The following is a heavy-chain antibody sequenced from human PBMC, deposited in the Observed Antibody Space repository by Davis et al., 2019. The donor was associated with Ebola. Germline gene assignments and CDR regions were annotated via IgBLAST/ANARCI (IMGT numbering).Heavy chain of an antibody. CDR3: ARGWLRSPGFDY. V-gene: IGHV6-1*01. Sequence: HSQTLSLTCAISGDSVSSGSAAWNWIRQSPSRGLEWLGRTYYNSKWYNDYAVSVKSRITINPDTSKNQFSLQLNSVTPEDTAVYYCARGWLRSPGFDYWGQGTLVTVSS. J-gene: IGHJ4*02. D-gene: IGHD5-12*01. CDR1: GDSVSSGSAA. CDR2: TYYNSKWYN.